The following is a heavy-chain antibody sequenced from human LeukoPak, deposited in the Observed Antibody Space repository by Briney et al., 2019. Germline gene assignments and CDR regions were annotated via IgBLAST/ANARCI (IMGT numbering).Heavy chain of an antibody. D-gene: IGHD1-14*01. CDR1: GFTFSDYS. CDR2: ISSSSSYI. CDR3: ARNQGNNQPSPLHDY. J-gene: IGHJ4*02. V-gene: IGHV3-21*01. Sequence: GGSLRLSCAASGFTFSDYSINCVRQAPGKRLEWVSSISSSSSYIYYADSVKGRFTISRDNAKNSLYLQMNSLRAEDTAVYYCARNQGNNQPSPLHDYWGQGTLVTVSS.